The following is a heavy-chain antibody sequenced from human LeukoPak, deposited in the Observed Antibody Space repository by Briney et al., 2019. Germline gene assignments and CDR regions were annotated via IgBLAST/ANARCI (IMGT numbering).Heavy chain of an antibody. Sequence: GGFLRLSCAASGFTFNSYGMHWVRQAPGKGLEWVAVIWYDGSNKYYADSVKGRFTISRDNSKNTLYLQMNSLRAEDTAVYYCARDYYYDSSGYWDYYFDYWGQGTLVTVSS. CDR2: IWYDGSNK. D-gene: IGHD3-22*01. CDR3: ARDYYYDSSGYWDYYFDY. V-gene: IGHV3-33*01. CDR1: GFTFNSYG. J-gene: IGHJ4*02.